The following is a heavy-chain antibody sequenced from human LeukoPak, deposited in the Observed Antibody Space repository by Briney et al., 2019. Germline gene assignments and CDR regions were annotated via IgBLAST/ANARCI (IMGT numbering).Heavy chain of an antibody. CDR1: GITLSNYG. CDR3: ARTRASVPFDY. Sequence: GGSLRLSCVVSGITLSNYGMSWVRQAPGKGLEWVSGISERGGSTNYADSVKGRFIISRDTSKNTVYLQMNSLRAEDTALYYCARTRASVPFDYWGQGTLVTVSS. J-gene: IGHJ4*02. CDR2: ISERGGST. D-gene: IGHD1/OR15-1a*01. V-gene: IGHV3-23*01.